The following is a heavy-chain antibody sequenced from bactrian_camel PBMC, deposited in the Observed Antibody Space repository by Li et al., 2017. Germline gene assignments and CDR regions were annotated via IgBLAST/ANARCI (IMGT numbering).Heavy chain of an antibody. D-gene: IGHD2*01. J-gene: IGHJ7*01. Sequence: VQLVESGGGSVQTGGSLRLSCEVQGSTNSVLAMGWFRQAPGKDREGVAAIGVTGADTYYADSVKGRFTISRAAAKFAVHLQMNSLQPEDSAMYYCAVGGALSLWWFSGYGVDSWGDGTQVTVS. V-gene: IGHV3-3*01. CDR2: IGVTGADT. CDR1: GSTNSVLA.